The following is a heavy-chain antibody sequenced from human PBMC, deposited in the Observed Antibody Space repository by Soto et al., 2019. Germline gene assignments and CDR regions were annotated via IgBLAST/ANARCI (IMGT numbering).Heavy chain of an antibody. V-gene: IGHV3-23*01. D-gene: IGHD1-20*01. CDR1: GFNVGAFA. Sequence: GGSLRLSXAASGFNVGAFAVNWVCQAPGKGLEWVSGISVSDAFIYYADSVRGRFSISRDASENILYLQMNSLRVDDTALYYCTRETVAGITGLDYWGPGTLVTVSS. J-gene: IGHJ4*02. CDR3: TRETVAGITGLDY. CDR2: ISVSDAFI.